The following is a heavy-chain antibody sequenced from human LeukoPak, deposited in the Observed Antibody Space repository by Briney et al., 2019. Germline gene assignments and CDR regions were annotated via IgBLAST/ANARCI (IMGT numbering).Heavy chain of an antibody. V-gene: IGHV4-39*01. CDR3: ASLTYFDSSGSY. CDR1: GGSIGSNSYY. Sequence: PSETLSLTCTVSGGSIGSNSYYRGWIRRPPGKGLEWIGSIYYSGGTYYSPSLKSRVTISVDTSKNQFSLKLGSVTAADTAVYYCASLTYFDSSGSYWGQGTLVTVSS. D-gene: IGHD3-22*01. J-gene: IGHJ4*02. CDR2: IYYSGGT.